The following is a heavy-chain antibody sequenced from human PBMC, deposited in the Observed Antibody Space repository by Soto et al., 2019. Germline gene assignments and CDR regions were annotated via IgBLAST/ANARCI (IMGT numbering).Heavy chain of an antibody. V-gene: IGHV1-69*06. CDR3: ARELGYSYGTHMDV. D-gene: IGHD5-18*01. J-gene: IGHJ6*02. Sequence: ASVKVSCKASGGTFSSYAISWVRQAPGQGLEWMGGIIPIFGTANYAQKFQGRVTITADKSTSTAYMELSSLRSEDTAVYYCARELGYSYGTHMDVWGQGTTVTV. CDR1: GGTFSSYA. CDR2: IIPIFGTA.